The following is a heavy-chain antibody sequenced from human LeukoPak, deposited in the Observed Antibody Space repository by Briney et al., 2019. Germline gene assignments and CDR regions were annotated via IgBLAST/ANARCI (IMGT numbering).Heavy chain of an antibody. D-gene: IGHD1-7*01. Sequence: SETLSLTCTVSGGSISSYYWSWIRQPPGKGLEWIGYIYYSGSTNYNPSLKSRVTISVDTSKNQFSLKLSSVTAADTAVYYCARHDSPGTIDYWGQGTLVTVSS. CDR2: IYYSGST. CDR3: ARHDSPGTIDY. J-gene: IGHJ4*02. V-gene: IGHV4-59*08. CDR1: GGSISSYY.